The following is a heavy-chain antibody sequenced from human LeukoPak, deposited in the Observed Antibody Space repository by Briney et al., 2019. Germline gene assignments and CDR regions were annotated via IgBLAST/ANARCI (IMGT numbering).Heavy chain of an antibody. CDR3: SRHVNTFDY. CDR1: GGSIISRNHY. J-gene: IGHJ4*02. Sequence: SETLSLTCSVSGGSIISRNHYWGWIRQPPGKGLEWIGSIFYTGNTYYNPSLRGRVTMSVDTSKNHFSLNLSSVTAADMTVYYCSRHVNTFDYWGQGALVTVSS. CDR2: IFYTGNT. V-gene: IGHV4-39*01.